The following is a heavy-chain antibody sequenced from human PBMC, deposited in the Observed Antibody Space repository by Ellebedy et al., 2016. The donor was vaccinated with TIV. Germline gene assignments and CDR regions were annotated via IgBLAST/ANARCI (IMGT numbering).Heavy chain of an antibody. D-gene: IGHD1-26*01. CDR1: GFTFSSYA. CDR2: ISGSGGST. V-gene: IGHV3-23*01. J-gene: IGHJ4*01. Sequence: GESLKISXAASGFTFSSYAVSWVRQAPGKGLEWASAISGSGGSTYYADSVKGRFTISRDNSKNTLYLQMNSLRAEDTAVYYCGGGRFPGSYYQLGYFDYWGQGTLVTVSS. CDR3: GGGRFPGSYYQLGYFDY.